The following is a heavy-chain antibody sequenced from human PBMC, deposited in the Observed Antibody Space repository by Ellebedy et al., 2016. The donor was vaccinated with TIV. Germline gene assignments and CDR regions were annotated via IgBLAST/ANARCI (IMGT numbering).Heavy chain of an antibody. J-gene: IGHJ5*01. V-gene: IGHV3-74*01. CDR2: INDNGYST. D-gene: IGHD6-13*01. CDR3: ARDGAYSSSYIWFDS. CDR1: GFTFSRYS. Sequence: GGSLRLSXAASGFTFSRYSMIWVRQAPGKGLVWVSRINDNGYSTNYADSVKGRFTISRDNAKNTVYLQMNSLTAEDTAVYYCARDGAYSSSYIWFDSWGQGTLVTVSS.